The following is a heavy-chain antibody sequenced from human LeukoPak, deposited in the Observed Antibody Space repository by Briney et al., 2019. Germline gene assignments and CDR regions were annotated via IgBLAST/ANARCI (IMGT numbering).Heavy chain of an antibody. J-gene: IGHJ6*02. CDR2: ISSSSSTI. V-gene: IGHV3-48*01. D-gene: IGHD2-21*01. Sequence: GGSLRLSCAASGFTFSSSAMSWVRQAPGKGLEWVSYISSSSSTIYYADSVKGRFTISRDNAKNSLYLQMNSLRAEDTAVYYCAREAYCGGDCYDMDVWGQGTTVTVSS. CDR3: AREAYCGGDCYDMDV. CDR1: GFTFSSSA.